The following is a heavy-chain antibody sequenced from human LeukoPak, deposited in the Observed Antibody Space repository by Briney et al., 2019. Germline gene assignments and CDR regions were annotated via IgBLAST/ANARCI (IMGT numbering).Heavy chain of an antibody. Sequence: GGSLRLSCAASGFTFSSYAMSWVRQAPGKGLEWVSATSGSGGSTYYADSVKGRFTISRDNSKNTLYLQMNSLRAEDTAVYYCAKGGIVVVPAAIKGHYYMDVWGKGTTVTVSS. J-gene: IGHJ6*03. D-gene: IGHD2-2*02. CDR2: TSGSGGST. V-gene: IGHV3-23*01. CDR1: GFTFSSYA. CDR3: AKGGIVVVPAAIKGHYYMDV.